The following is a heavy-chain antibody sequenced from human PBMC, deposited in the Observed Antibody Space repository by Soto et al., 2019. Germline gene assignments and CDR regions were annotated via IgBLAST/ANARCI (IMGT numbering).Heavy chain of an antibody. CDR3: ARGGLYYYGSGSYYYYYGMDV. J-gene: IGHJ6*02. CDR2: MNPNSGNT. D-gene: IGHD3-10*01. V-gene: IGHV1-8*01. CDR1: GYTFTSYD. Sequence: ASVKVSCKASGYTFTSYDINWVRQATGQGLEWMGWMNPNSGNTGYAQKFQGRVTMTRNTSISTAYMELSSLRSEDTAVYYCARGGLYYYGSGSYYYYYGMDVWGQGTTVTVSS.